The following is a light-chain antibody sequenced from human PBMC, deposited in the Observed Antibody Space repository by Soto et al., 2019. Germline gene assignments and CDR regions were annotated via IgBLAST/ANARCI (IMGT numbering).Light chain of an antibody. V-gene: IGLV2-14*01. J-gene: IGLJ1*01. Sequence: QSVLTQPASVSGSPGQSITIPCSGTSSDIGAYDHVAWFQQFPGKTPKLVIYSVSNRPSGVSYRFSGSKSGNTASLTISGLQADDQADYYCISYTVSRSYVFGPGTKVTVL. CDR2: SVS. CDR1: SSDIGAYDH. CDR3: ISYTVSRSYV.